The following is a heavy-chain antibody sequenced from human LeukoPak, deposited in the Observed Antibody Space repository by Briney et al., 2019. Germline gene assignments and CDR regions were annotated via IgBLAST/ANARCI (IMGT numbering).Heavy chain of an antibody. CDR2: ISGSGVGT. J-gene: IGHJ5*02. Sequence: PGGSLRLSRAASGFIFSSYAMSWVRQAAGKGLEGVSAISGSGVGTYNYDYVKDRFLISRDNAKNTLYLQMNSMRAEDKAVYYCAKTTGSVVTMYPNWFDPWGQGTLVTVSS. D-gene: IGHD2-21*02. CDR1: GFIFSSYA. CDR3: AKTTGSVVTMYPNWFDP. V-gene: IGHV3-23*01.